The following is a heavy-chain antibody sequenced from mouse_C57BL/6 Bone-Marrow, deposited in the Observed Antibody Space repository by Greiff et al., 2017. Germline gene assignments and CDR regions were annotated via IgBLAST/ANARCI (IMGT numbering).Heavy chain of an antibody. V-gene: IGHV1-52*01. CDR2: IDPSDSET. CDR3: ARRGGIVAASDV. Sequence: VQLQQPGAELVRPGSSVKLSCKASGYTFTSYWMHWVKQRPIQGLEWIGNIDPSDSETHYNQKFKDKATLTVDKSSSTAYMQLSSLTSEDSAVYYCARRGGIVAASDVWGTGTTVTVSS. D-gene: IGHD1-1*01. J-gene: IGHJ1*03. CDR1: GYTFTSYW.